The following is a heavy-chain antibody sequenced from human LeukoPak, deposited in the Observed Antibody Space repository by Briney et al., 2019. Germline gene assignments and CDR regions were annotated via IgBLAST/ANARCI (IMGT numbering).Heavy chain of an antibody. Sequence: PGGSLRLSCAASGFTFSGSAMHWVRQAPGKGLEWVGRIKSKTDGWTTDYAAPVKGRFTISRDDSKNTLYLQMNSLKTEDTAVYYCTLGDCTNGVCYSSLLDYWGQGTLVTVSS. V-gene: IGHV3-15*01. CDR1: GFTFSGSA. J-gene: IGHJ4*02. D-gene: IGHD2-8*01. CDR2: IKSKTDGWTT. CDR3: TLGDCTNGVCYSSLLDY.